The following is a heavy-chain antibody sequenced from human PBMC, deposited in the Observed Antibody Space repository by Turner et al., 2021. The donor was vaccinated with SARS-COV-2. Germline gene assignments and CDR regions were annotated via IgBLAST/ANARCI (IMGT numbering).Heavy chain of an antibody. D-gene: IGHD3-10*01. CDR3: TRSRDYYGSGTYYNYDY. J-gene: IGHJ4*02. CDR1: GFHLSSYS. CDR2: INSGSSYI. Sequence: VQLVESGGGLVKPGGPLRHSCSASGFHLSSYSMNWVRQAPEKRLEWIASINSGSSYIYYADSLKGRVTISRDNTKRSLFLQMNSLRVEDTAVYYCTRSRDYYGSGTYYNYDYWGQGTLVTVSS. V-gene: IGHV3-21*02.